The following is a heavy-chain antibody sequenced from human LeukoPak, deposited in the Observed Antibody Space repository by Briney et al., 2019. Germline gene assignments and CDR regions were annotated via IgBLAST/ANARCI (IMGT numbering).Heavy chain of an antibody. CDR3: ATVRLHAFDI. J-gene: IGHJ3*02. D-gene: IGHD3-16*02. V-gene: IGHV4-39*01. CDR1: GGSISSSSYY. CDR2: IYYSGST. Sequence: PSETLSLTCTVSGGSISSSSYYWGWIRQPPGKGLEWIGSIYYSGSTYYNPSLKSRVTISVDTSKNQFSLKLSSVTAADTAVSYRATVRLHAFDIWGQGTMVTVSS.